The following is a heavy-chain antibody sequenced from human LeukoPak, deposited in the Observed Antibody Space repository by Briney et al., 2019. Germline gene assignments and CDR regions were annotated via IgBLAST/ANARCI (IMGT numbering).Heavy chain of an antibody. D-gene: IGHD3-16*02. J-gene: IGHJ4*02. V-gene: IGHV4-39*07. Sequence: SETLSLTCTVPGGSISSSSYYWGWIRQPPGKGLEWIGSIYYSGSTYYNPSLKSRVTISVDTSKNQFSLKLSSVTAADTAVYYCARDRHDYVWGSYRLLDYWGQGTLVTVSS. CDR2: IYYSGST. CDR1: GGSISSSSYY. CDR3: ARDRHDYVWGSYRLLDY.